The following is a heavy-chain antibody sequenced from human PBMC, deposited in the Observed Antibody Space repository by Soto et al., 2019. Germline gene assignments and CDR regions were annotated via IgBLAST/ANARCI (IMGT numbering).Heavy chain of an antibody. CDR3: VRWVGHFDF. J-gene: IGHJ4*02. CDR2: VYYTGST. D-gene: IGHD1-26*01. V-gene: IGHV4-59*03. CDR1: GVSISGFH. Sequence: QVQLQESGPGLVKPSESLSLTCSVSGVSISGFHWSWIRQPPGKGLEWIGYVYYTGSTNYNPSFKSRVTISADTSKNQFSLKLTSVTAADTAVYYCVRWVGHFDFWGQGILVTVSS.